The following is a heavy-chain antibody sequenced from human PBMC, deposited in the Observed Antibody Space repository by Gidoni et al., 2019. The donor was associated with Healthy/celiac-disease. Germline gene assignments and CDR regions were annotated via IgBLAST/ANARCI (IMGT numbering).Heavy chain of an antibody. D-gene: IGHD3-3*01. CDR2: ISWDGGST. V-gene: IGHV3-43*01. CDR1: GFTFDAYT. J-gene: IGHJ4*02. Sequence: EVQLVESGGVVVQPGGSLRLSCAASGFTFDAYTRHGVRQAPGKGLEWVSLISWDGGSTYYADSVKGRFTISRDNSKNSLYLQMNSLRTEDTALYYCAKATPSTIFGVVTTSFDYWGQGTLVTVSS. CDR3: AKATPSTIFGVVTTSFDY.